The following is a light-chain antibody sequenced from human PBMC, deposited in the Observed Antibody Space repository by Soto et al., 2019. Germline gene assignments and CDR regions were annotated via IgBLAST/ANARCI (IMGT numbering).Light chain of an antibody. CDR1: SSDVGGYNF. CDR2: DVT. J-gene: IGLJ1*01. Sequence: QSVLTQPASVSGSPGQSIAISCTGTSSDVGGYNFVSWYQQYPGKAPKLMIYDVTSRPSGVSNRFSGSKSGTTASLTISGLQAEDEADYYCCSYASSTSSVFGTGTKVTVL. CDR3: CSYASSTSSV. V-gene: IGLV2-14*01.